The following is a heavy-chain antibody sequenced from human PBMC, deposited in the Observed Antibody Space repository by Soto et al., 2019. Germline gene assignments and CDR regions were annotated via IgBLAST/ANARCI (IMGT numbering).Heavy chain of an antibody. V-gene: IGHV3-30*18. CDR1: GFTFSSYG. Sequence: PGGSLRLSCAASGFTFSSYGMHWVPQAPGKGLEWVAVISYDGSNKYYADSVKGRFTISRDNSKNTLYLQMNSLRAEDTAVYYCAKDVVVGATTGLGDYYYYYGMDVWGQGTTVTVSS. CDR3: AKDVVVGATTGLGDYYYYYGMDV. J-gene: IGHJ6*02. CDR2: ISYDGSNK. D-gene: IGHD1-26*01.